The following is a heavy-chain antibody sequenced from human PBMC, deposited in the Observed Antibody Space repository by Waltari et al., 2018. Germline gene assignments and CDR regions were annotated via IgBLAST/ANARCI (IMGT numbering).Heavy chain of an antibody. CDR1: GYSISSGYY. V-gene: IGHV4-38-2*02. CDR2: IYHSGST. D-gene: IGHD1-20*01. J-gene: IGHJ6*03. Sequence: QVQLQESGPGLVKPSETLSLTYTVSGYSISSGYYWGWIRQPPGKGLEWIGSIYHSGSTYYNPSLKSRVTISVDTSKNQFSLKLSSVTAADTAVYYCAREKRGYNWNDVIYYYMDVWGKGTTVTISS. CDR3: AREKRGYNWNDVIYYYMDV.